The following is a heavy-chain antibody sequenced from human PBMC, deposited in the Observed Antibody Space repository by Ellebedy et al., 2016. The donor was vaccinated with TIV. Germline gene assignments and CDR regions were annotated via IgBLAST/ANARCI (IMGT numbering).Heavy chain of an antibody. Sequence: AASVKVSCKASGYTFTSYGISWVRQAPGQGLEWMGWISAYNGNTNYAQTLQGRVTMTTDTSTSTAYMELRSLRSDDTAVYYRARAPPSGSRGNSDYWGQGTLVTVSS. D-gene: IGHD3-3*01. J-gene: IGHJ4*02. CDR3: ARAPPSGSRGNSDY. V-gene: IGHV1-18*04. CDR2: ISAYNGNT. CDR1: GYTFTSYG.